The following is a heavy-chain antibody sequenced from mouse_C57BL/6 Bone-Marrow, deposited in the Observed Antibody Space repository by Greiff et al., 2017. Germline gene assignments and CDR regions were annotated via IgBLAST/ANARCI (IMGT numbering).Heavy chain of an antibody. Sequence: EVQLVESGGDLVKPGGSLKLSCAASGFTFSSYGMSWVRQTPDKRLEWVATISSGGSYTYYPDSVKGRFTISRDNAKNTLYLQMSSLKSEDTAMYYCASPGYYFFYAMDYWGQGTSVTVSS. V-gene: IGHV5-6*01. CDR2: ISSGGSYT. J-gene: IGHJ4*01. D-gene: IGHD2-12*01. CDR1: GFTFSSYG. CDR3: ASPGYYFFYAMDY.